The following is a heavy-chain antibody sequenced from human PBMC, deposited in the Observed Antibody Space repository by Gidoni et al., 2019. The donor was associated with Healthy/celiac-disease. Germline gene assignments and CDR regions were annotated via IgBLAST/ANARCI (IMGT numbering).Heavy chain of an antibody. CDR2: ISWNSGSI. CDR1: GFTFDDYA. J-gene: IGHJ6*02. V-gene: IGHV3-9*01. Sequence: EVQLVESGGGLVQPGRSLSLSCAASGFTFDDYAMHWVRQAPGKGLEWVSGISWNSGSIGYADSVKGRFTISRDNAKNSLYLQMNSLRAEDTALYYCAKDQRDYYYYGMDVWGQGTTVTVSS. CDR3: AKDQRDYYYYGMDV.